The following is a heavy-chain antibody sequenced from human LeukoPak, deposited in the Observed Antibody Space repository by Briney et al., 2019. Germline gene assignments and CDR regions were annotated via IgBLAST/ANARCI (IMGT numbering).Heavy chain of an antibody. Sequence: SETLSLTCAVSGYSISSGYYWGRIRQPPGKGLEWIGSIYHSGSTYYNPSLKSRVTISVDTSKNQFSLKLSSVTAADTAVYYCARRRYYGIEYFDYWGQGTLVTVSS. D-gene: IGHD3-9*01. CDR2: IYHSGST. J-gene: IGHJ4*02. V-gene: IGHV4-38-2*01. CDR1: GYSISSGYY. CDR3: ARRRYYGIEYFDY.